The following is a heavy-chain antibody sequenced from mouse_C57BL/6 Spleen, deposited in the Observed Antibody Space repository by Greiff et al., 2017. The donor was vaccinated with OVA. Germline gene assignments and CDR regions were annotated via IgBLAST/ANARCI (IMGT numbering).Heavy chain of an antibody. CDR1: GYAFSSYW. J-gene: IGHJ2*01. CDR2: IYPGDGDT. CDR3: ARSPGYYFDY. V-gene: IGHV1-80*01. D-gene: IGHD1-2*01. Sequence: VKLQESGAELVKPGASVKISCKASGYAFSSYWMNWVKQRPGKGLEWIGKIYPGDGDTNYNGKFKGKATLTADKSSSTAYMQLSSLTSEDSAVYFCARSPGYYFDYWGQGTTLTVSS.